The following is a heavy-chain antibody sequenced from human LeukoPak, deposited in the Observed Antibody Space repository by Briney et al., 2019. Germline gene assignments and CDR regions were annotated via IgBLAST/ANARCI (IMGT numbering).Heavy chain of an antibody. CDR3: AKDADSSGRISYFDY. V-gene: IGHV3-43*01. Sequence: GRSLRLSCAASGFTFDDYTMHWVRQAPGKGLEWVSLISWDGGSTYYADSVKGRFTISRDNSKNSLYLQMNSLRTEDTALYYCAKDADSSGRISYFDYWGQGTLVTVSS. D-gene: IGHD3-22*01. CDR1: GFTFDDYT. CDR2: ISWDGGST. J-gene: IGHJ4*02.